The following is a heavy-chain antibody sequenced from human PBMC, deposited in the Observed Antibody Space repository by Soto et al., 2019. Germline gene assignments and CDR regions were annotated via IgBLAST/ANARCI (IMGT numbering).Heavy chain of an antibody. Sequence: QVQLQESGPGLVKPSQTLSLTCTVSGGSISSGGYYWSWIRQHPGKGLEWIGYIYYSGNTYYNPSLKSRVTMSVDTSENQFSLRLSSVTAADTAVYYCARKDSGYADYMDVWGKGTTVTVSS. J-gene: IGHJ6*03. V-gene: IGHV4-31*03. D-gene: IGHD5-12*01. CDR3: ARKDSGYADYMDV. CDR1: GGSISSGGYY. CDR2: IYYSGNT.